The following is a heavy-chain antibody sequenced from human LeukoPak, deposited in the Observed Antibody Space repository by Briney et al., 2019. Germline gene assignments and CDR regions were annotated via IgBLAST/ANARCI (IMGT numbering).Heavy chain of an antibody. CDR1: GYTFSIYS. CDR3: AREGATREYTGDTWRYFFDF. CDR2: IDPHGGTT. J-gene: IGHJ4*02. Sequence: ASVKVSCKASGYTFSIYSVHWVRQAPGQGLEWVGTIDPHGGTTSFAQKFQGRVTLTRDMSTNTVSMELRSLRYEDTAVDFCAREGATREYTGDTWRYFFDFWGQGTLVTVSS. D-gene: IGHD4-17*01. V-gene: IGHV1-46*01.